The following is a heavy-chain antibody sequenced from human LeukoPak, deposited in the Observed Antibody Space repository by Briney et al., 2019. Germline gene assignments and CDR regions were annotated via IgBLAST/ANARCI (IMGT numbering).Heavy chain of an antibody. V-gene: IGHV1-69*04. J-gene: IGHJ5*02. D-gene: IGHD6-13*01. CDR2: IIPIFGIA. CDR3: ARVIAAAGTRWFDP. CDR1: GGTFSSYA. Sequence: SVKVSCKASGGTFSSYAISWVRQAPGQGLEWMGRIIPIFGIANYAQKFQGRVTITADKSTSTAYMELSSLRSEDTAVYYCARVIAAAGTRWFDPWGRGTLVTVSS.